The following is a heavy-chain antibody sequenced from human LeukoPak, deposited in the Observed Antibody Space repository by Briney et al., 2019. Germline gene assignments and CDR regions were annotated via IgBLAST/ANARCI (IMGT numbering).Heavy chain of an antibody. CDR2: ISGSGGST. CDR3: AKDLSDCSDGGCYY. J-gene: IGHJ4*02. CDR1: GFTFSSYA. D-gene: IGHD2-15*01. V-gene: IGHV3-23*01. Sequence: LGGSLRLSCAASGFTFSSYAMYWVRQAPGKGLEWVAFISGSGGSTFYADSVKGRFTISRDNSRNTLYLQMNSLRAEDTAQYNCAKDLSDCSDGGCYYWGQGNLVTVSS.